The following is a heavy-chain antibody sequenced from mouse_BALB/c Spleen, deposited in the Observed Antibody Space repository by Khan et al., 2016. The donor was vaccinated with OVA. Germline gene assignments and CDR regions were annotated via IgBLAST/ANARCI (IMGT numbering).Heavy chain of an antibody. V-gene: IGHV2-9*02. CDR2: IWAGGST. CDR3: ARNREPDYFDY. CDR1: GFSLTSYA. Sequence: VQLKESGPGLVAPSQSLSITCTVTGFSLTSYAIHWIRQPPGKGLEWLGVIWAGGSTNYNSALMSRLSISKDNSKSQVFLKMNSLQTHDTAIYYCARNREPDYFDYWGQGTTLTGSS. J-gene: IGHJ2*01.